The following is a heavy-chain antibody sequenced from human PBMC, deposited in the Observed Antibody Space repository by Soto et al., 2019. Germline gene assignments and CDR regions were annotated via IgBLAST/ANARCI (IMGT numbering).Heavy chain of an antibody. D-gene: IGHD3-22*01. V-gene: IGHV3-9*01. CDR1: GFTFDDYA. CDR2: ISWKSGSI. Sequence: EVQLVESGGGLVQPGRSLRLSCAASGFTFDDYAMHWVRQAPGKGLEWVSGISWKSGSIGYADSVKGRFTISRDNAKNSLYLQMNSLRAEDTALYYCAKGDDYYDSSGYSGYFDYWGQGTLVTVSS. J-gene: IGHJ4*02. CDR3: AKGDDYYDSSGYSGYFDY.